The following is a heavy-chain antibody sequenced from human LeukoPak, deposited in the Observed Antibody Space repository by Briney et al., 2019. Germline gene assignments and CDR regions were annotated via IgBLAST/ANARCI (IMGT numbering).Heavy chain of an antibody. Sequence: ASVKVSCKASGYTFTSYDINWVRQATGQGLEWMGWMNPNSGGTNYAQKFQGRVTMTRDTSISTAYMELSRLRSDDTAVYYCARDLPHGYYMDVWGKGTTVTVSS. CDR2: MNPNSGGT. J-gene: IGHJ6*03. CDR3: ARDLPHGYYMDV. V-gene: IGHV1-2*02. CDR1: GYTFTSYD.